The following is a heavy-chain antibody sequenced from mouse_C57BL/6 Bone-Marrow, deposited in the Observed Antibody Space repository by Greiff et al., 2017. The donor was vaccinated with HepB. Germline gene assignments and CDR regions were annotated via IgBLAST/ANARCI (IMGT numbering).Heavy chain of an antibody. Sequence: QVQLKESGAELVKPGASVKMSCKASGYTFTTYPIEWMKQNHGKSLEWIGNFHPYNDDTKYNEKFKGKATLTVEKSSSTVYLELSRLTSGDSAVYYCARRRLPYFSFDYWGQGTTLTVSS. D-gene: IGHD2-2*01. J-gene: IGHJ2*01. CDR1: GYTFTTYP. CDR2: FHPYNDDT. V-gene: IGHV1-47*01. CDR3: ARRRLPYFSFDY.